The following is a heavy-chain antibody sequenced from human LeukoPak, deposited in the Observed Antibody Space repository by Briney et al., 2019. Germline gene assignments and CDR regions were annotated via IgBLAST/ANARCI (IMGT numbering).Heavy chain of an antibody. D-gene: IGHD3-3*01. V-gene: IGHV4-61*02. J-gene: IGHJ4*02. CDR2: TFTSGRT. CDR1: GGSFTSSTFY. Sequence: SETLSLTCTVSGGSFTSSTFYWSWIRQPAGRGLEWVGRTFTSGRTDYNPSLKSRVLISLDTSKNQFSLRLSSVTASDTAVYYCARAGGPRTIFGVAKVDYWGQGILVTVSS. CDR3: ARAGGPRTIFGVAKVDY.